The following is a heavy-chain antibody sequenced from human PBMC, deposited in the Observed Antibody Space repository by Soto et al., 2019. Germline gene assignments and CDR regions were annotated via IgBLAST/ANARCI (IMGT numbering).Heavy chain of an antibody. D-gene: IGHD5-18*01. CDR3: ARERGYSYGYDYYYGMDV. CDR2: IKQDGSEK. CDR1: GFTFSSYW. V-gene: IGHV3-7*03. Sequence: GVLRLSCAASGFTFSSYWMSWVRQAPGKGLEWVANIKQDGSEKYYVDSVKGRFTISRDNAKNSLYLQMNSLRAEDTAVYYCARERGYSYGYDYYYGMDVWGQGTTVTVSS. J-gene: IGHJ6*02.